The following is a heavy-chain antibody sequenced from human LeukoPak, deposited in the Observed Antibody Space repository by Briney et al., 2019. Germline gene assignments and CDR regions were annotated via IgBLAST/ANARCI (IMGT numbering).Heavy chain of an antibody. CDR1: GFTFSTYA. CDR3: VKDYSGGYYYFDY. D-gene: IGHD3-22*01. CDR2: ISGSGGST. Sequence: GGSLRLSCAASGFTFSTYAMSWVRQAPGKGLEWVSAISGSGGSTYYADSVRGRFTISRDNSKNTLDLQMNSLRAEDTAVYYCVKDYSGGYYYFDYWGQGTLVTVSS. J-gene: IGHJ4*02. V-gene: IGHV3-23*01.